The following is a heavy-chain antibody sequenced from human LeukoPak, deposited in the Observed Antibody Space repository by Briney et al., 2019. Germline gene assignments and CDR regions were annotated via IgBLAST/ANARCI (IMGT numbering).Heavy chain of an antibody. CDR1: GYTFTGYY. D-gene: IGHD4-17*01. CDR3: ARDPYGDNHLDY. Sequence: ASVKVSCKASGYTFTGYYMHWVRQAPGQGLEWMGRINPNSGGTNYAQKFQGRVTMTRDTSISTAYIDLSSLRSDDTAVYYCARDPYGDNHLDYWCQGTLVTVSS. V-gene: IGHV1-2*06. CDR2: INPNSGGT. J-gene: IGHJ4*02.